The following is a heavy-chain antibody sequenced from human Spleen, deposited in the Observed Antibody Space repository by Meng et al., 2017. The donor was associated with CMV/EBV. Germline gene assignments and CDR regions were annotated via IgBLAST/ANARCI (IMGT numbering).Heavy chain of an antibody. V-gene: IGHV3-21*01. CDR1: GFTFSSYG. CDR3: ARDILGDCSTTSCYRVWVGYYGMDV. J-gene: IGHJ6*02. CDR2: ITSTSSYT. D-gene: IGHD2-2*02. Sequence: GESLKISCAASGFTFSSYGMHWVRQAPGKGLEWVSSITSTSSYTYYADSVKGRFTVSRDNAKNSLYLQMNSLRPEDTAVYYCARDILGDCSTTSCYRVWVGYYGMDVWGQGTTVTVSS.